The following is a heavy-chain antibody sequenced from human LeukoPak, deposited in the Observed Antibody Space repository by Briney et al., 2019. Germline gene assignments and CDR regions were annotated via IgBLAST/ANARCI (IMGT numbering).Heavy chain of an antibody. D-gene: IGHD6-19*01. V-gene: IGHV5-10-1*01. CDR3: ARQPWYTTGWPGTLYYLDL. J-gene: IGHJ2*01. CDR2: IDPSDSHI. Sequence: GESLKISCKGSGYSFTSYWIGWVRQMPGKGLEWMGRIDPSDSHIEYSPSFQGHVTISVDTSISTAYLQWSTLKASDIAIYYCARQPWYTTGWPGTLYYLDLWGRGTLVTVSS. CDR1: GYSFTSYW.